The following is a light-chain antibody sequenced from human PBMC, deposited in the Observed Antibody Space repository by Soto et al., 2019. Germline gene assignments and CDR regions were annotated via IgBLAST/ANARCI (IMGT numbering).Light chain of an antibody. CDR1: NIGRKS. CDR3: QLWDSNSEHVV. J-gene: IGLJ2*01. Sequence: SYELTQPPSVSVAPGQTASITCGGSNIGRKSVHWYQQKPGQAPVVVVYDDRDRPSGIPERFSGSNSGNTATLTISRVEAGDEAYYYCQLWDSNSEHVVFGGGTKLTVL. V-gene: IGLV3-21*02. CDR2: DDR.